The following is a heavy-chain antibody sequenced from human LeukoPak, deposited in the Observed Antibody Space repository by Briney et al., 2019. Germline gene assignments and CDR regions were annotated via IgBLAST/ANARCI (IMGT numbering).Heavy chain of an antibody. Sequence: ASVKVSCKASGYTFTSYDINWVRQATGQGLEWMGWMNPNSGNTGYAQKFQGRVTMTRNTSVSTAYMELSSLRSEDTAVYYCASLRKRYYYYGMDVWGQGTTVTVSS. V-gene: IGHV1-8*01. CDR2: MNPNSGNT. J-gene: IGHJ6*02. CDR1: GYTFTSYD. D-gene: IGHD1-14*01. CDR3: ASLRKRYYYYGMDV.